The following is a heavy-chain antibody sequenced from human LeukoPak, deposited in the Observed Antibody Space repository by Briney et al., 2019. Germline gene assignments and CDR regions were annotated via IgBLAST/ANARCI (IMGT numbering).Heavy chain of an antibody. CDR2: IFYNGNT. Sequence: SETLSLTCTVSGDSISDYYWGWIRQPPGRGLEWIGYIFYNGNTNYNPSLRSRVTISIGTSKNQFSLRLNSVTAADTAVYYCARSPGSGSIWAQLDSWGQGTLVTVSS. D-gene: IGHD6-13*01. CDR1: GDSISDYY. J-gene: IGHJ4*02. CDR3: ARSPGSGSIWAQLDS. V-gene: IGHV4-59*01.